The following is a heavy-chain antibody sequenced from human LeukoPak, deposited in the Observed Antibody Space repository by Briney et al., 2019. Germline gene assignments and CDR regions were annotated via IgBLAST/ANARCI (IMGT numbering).Heavy chain of an antibody. J-gene: IGHJ4*02. CDR3: ARDHNWGYYFDH. V-gene: IGHV3-30*04. CDR1: GFTFSSSA. D-gene: IGHD7-27*01. CDR2: MSYDGRSK. Sequence: GGSLRLSCAASGFTFSSSAMHWVRQAPGKGLEWLAVMSYDGRSKYYADSVKGRFTISRDNSKNTLYLQMNSLRAEDTAVYYCARDHNWGYYFDHWGQGTLVTFSS.